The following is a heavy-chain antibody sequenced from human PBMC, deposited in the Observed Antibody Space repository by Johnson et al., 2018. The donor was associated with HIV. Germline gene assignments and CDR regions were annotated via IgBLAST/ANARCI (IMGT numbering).Heavy chain of an antibody. CDR1: GFTFSSYW. J-gene: IGHJ3*02. D-gene: IGHD4-17*01. V-gene: IGHV3-7*01. Sequence: VQLVESGGGLVQPGRSLRLSCAASGFTFSSYWMSWVRQAPGKGLEWVANIKQDGSEKYYVDSVTGRFTISRDNSKNTLYLQINSLRAEDTAGYYCARVTSPVTTARYGAFDIWGQGTMVTVSS. CDR2: IKQDGSEK. CDR3: ARVTSPVTTARYGAFDI.